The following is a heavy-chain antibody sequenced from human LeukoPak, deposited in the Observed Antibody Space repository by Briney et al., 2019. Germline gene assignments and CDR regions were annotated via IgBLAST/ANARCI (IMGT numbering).Heavy chain of an antibody. J-gene: IGHJ4*02. CDR2: IRYDGSNK. V-gene: IGHV3-30*02. CDR3: AKDRQTTGWHILDH. D-gene: IGHD6-19*01. Sequence: PGGSLRLSCAASGFTFSSYGMHWVRQAPGKGLEWVAFIRYDGSNKYYADSVEGRFTISRDNSKNTLDLQMSSLRAADTAVYYCAKDRQTTGWHILDHWGQGTLVTVSS. CDR1: GFTFSSYG.